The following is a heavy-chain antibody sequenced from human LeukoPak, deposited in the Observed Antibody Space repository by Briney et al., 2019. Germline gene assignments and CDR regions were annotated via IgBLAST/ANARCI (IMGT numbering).Heavy chain of an antibody. V-gene: IGHV4-34*01. D-gene: IGHD2-21*02. Sequence: SETLSLTCAVYGGSFSGYYWSWIRQPPGKGLEWIGEINHSGSTNYNPSLKSRVTISVDTSKNQFSLKLSSVTAADTAVYYCARVPYCGGDCLTDPWGQETLVTVSS. CDR1: GGSFSGYY. CDR2: INHSGST. J-gene: IGHJ5*02. CDR3: ARVPYCGGDCLTDP.